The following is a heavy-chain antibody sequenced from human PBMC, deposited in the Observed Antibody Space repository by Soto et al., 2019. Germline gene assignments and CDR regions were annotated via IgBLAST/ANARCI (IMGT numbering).Heavy chain of an antibody. CDR1: GGSITRRCLQ. V-gene: IGHV4-39*01. Sequence: PSQTRSLACSVSGGSITRRCLQWGWIRQPPGKGLEWIGNIYYSGNTKYNPSLKSRVTMSVDTSKNEFSLELRSVTAADTAVYDVSWRNVGDYGVYVCDSWGQGTLVTVSS. CDR2: IYYSGNT. CDR3: SWRNVGDYGVYVCDS. J-gene: IGHJ5*01. D-gene: IGHD3-16*01.